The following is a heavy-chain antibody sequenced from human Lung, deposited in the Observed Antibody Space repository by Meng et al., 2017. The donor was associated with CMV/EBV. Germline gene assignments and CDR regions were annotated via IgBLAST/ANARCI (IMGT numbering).Heavy chain of an antibody. J-gene: IGHJ4*02. Sequence: QVQLVQSGVEVKKPGAAVKAACKASGYTFTDYYIHWVRQAPGQGLEWMGMINAGGGSTTYAQKFQGRVTMSRDTSTSTVYMELSSLRSEDTSMFYCARSLKGTGDSEGYWGQGTLVTVSS. D-gene: IGHD4-17*01. CDR3: ARSLKGTGDSEGY. CDR1: GYTFTDYY. CDR2: INAGGGST. V-gene: IGHV1-46*01.